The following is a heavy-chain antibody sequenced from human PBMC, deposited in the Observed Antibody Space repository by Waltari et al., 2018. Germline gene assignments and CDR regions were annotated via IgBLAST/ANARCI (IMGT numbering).Heavy chain of an antibody. V-gene: IGHV3-23*01. CDR3: AKALARPEVLQGFDY. Sequence: EVQLLESGGGLVQPGGSLRLSCAASGFTFSSYAMSWVRQAPGKGLEWVSAISGRGGSTYYADSVKGRFTISRDNSKNTLYLQMNSLRAEDTAVYYCAKALARPEVLQGFDYWGQGTLVTVSS. J-gene: IGHJ4*02. CDR2: ISGRGGST. CDR1: GFTFSSYA.